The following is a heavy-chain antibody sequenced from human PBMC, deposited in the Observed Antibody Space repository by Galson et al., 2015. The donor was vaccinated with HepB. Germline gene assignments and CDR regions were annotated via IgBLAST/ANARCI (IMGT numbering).Heavy chain of an antibody. D-gene: IGHD6-6*01. J-gene: IGHJ4*02. V-gene: IGHV3-43*01. Sequence: SLRLSCAASGFTFNDYTMHWVRHAPGKGLEWVSLITWDGGSTYYPDSVKGRFTISRDNTKNSLYLQMNSLRTEDTALYYCAKGLRPYTSSYLDYWGQGTLVTVSS. CDR2: ITWDGGST. CDR1: GFTFNDYT. CDR3: AKGLRPYTSSYLDY.